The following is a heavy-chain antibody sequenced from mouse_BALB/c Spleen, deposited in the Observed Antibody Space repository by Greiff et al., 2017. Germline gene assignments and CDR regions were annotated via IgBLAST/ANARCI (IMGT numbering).Heavy chain of an antibody. Sequence: EVQGVESGGGLVKPGGSLKLSCAASGFTFSDYYMYWVRQTPEKRLEWVATISDGGSYTYYPDSVKGRFTISRDNAKNNLYLQMSSLKSEDTAMYYCARGGYGNYLYYAMDYWGQGTSVTVSS. V-gene: IGHV5-4*02. CDR2: ISDGGSYT. D-gene: IGHD2-10*02. J-gene: IGHJ4*01. CDR3: ARGGYGNYLYYAMDY. CDR1: GFTFSDYY.